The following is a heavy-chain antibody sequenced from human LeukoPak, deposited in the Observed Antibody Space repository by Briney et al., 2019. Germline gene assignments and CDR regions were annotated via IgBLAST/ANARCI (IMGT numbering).Heavy chain of an antibody. CDR3: ARDGSSSGGGDAFDI. Sequence: PGGSLRLSCAASGFTFSSYAMHWVRQAPGKGLEWVAVISYDGSNKYYADSVKGRFTISRDNSKNTLYLQMNSLRAEDTAVYYCARDGSSSGGGDAFDIWGRGTMVTVSS. CDR1: GFTFSSYA. CDR2: ISYDGSNK. D-gene: IGHD6-6*01. J-gene: IGHJ3*02. V-gene: IGHV3-30-3*01.